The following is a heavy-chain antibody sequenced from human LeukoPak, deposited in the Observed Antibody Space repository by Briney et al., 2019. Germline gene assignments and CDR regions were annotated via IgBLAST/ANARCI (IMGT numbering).Heavy chain of an antibody. D-gene: IGHD1-1*01. Sequence: SETLSLTCTVSGVSISSSSYYWGWIRQPPGKGLVWIVSIYYHENTYYNSSLKRLFTLSVDTTKYQFSLTLTSVTAAAPALYFGARRAYSEAYWKHFDYWGQGTLDSVS. CDR3: ARRAYSEAYWKHFDY. V-gene: IGHV4-39*01. CDR2: IYYHENT. CDR1: GVSISSSSYY. J-gene: IGHJ4*01.